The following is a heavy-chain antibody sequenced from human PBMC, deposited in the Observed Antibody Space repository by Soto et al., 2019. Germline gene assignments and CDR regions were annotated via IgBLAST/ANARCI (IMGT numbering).Heavy chain of an antibody. D-gene: IGHD1-26*01. Sequence: QVQLVESGGGLVQPGRSLSLSCAASGFTFSDYPMHWVRQAPGKGLEWVAVISYDGRVKYYVDSVKGRFTISRDDSKNTLDLQMNSLRVDDTAVYYCARDFIVGAPDYFDYWGQGTLVTVSS. CDR2: ISYDGRVK. CDR3: ARDFIVGAPDYFDY. CDR1: GFTFSDYP. J-gene: IGHJ4*02. V-gene: IGHV3-30*04.